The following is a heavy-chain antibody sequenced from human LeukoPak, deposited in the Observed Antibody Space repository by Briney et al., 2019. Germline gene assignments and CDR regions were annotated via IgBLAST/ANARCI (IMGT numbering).Heavy chain of an antibody. CDR2: IYSGGST. Sequence: GGSLGLSCAASGFTVSSNYMSWVRQAPGKGLEWVSVIYSGGSTYYADSVKGRFTISRDNSKNTLYLQMNSLRAEDTAVYYCARGTVGYCSGGSCSLGYWGQGTLVTVSS. CDR3: ARGTVGYCSGGSCSLGY. D-gene: IGHD2-15*01. CDR1: GFTVSSNY. J-gene: IGHJ4*02. V-gene: IGHV3-53*01.